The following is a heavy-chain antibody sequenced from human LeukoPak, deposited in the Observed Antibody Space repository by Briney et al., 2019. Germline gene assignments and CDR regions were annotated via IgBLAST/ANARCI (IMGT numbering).Heavy chain of an antibody. V-gene: IGHV4-59*12. CDR2: IYDSGST. J-gene: IGHJ5*02. CDR3: ARSRQIFGVAENWFDP. CDR1: GASISSYY. Sequence: PSETLSLTCTVSGASISSYYWSWIRQPPGKGLEWIGYIYDSGSTNYNPSLKSRVTMSVDTSKNQFSLNLNSVTAADTAVYYCARSRQIFGVAENWFDPWGQGTLVTVSS. D-gene: IGHD3-3*01.